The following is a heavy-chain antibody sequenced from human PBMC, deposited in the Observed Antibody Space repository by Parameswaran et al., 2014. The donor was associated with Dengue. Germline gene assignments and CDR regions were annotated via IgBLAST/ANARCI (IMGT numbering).Heavy chain of an antibody. Sequence: WIRQPPGKGLEWIGEINHSGSTNYNPSLKSRVTISVDTSKNQFSLKLSSVTAADTAVYYCARVRGSGSYYSSHWLRYYYYYYMDVWGKGTTVTVSS. V-gene: IGHV4-34*01. J-gene: IGHJ6*03. D-gene: IGHD3-10*01. CDR2: INHSGST. CDR3: ARVRGSGSYYSSHWLRYYYYYYMDV.